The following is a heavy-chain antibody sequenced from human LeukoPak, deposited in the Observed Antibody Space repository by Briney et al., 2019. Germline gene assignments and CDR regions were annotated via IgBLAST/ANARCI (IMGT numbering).Heavy chain of an antibody. J-gene: IGHJ6*02. D-gene: IGHD3-10*01. V-gene: IGHV3-23*01. CDR3: AKTMVRGVINPYYYGMDV. CDR1: GFTFSSYA. CDR2: ISGSGGST. Sequence: GGSLRLSCAASGFTFSSYAMSWVRQAPGKGLEWVSAISGSGGSTYYADSVKGRFTISRDNSKNTLYLQMNSLRAEDMAVYYCAKTMVRGVINPYYYGMDVWGQGTTVTVSS.